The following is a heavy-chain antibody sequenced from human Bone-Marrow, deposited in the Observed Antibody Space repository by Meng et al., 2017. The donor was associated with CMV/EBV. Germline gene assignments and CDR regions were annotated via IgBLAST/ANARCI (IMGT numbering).Heavy chain of an antibody. CDR1: GFTVSSNY. V-gene: IGHV3-53*01. Sequence: GGSLRLSCAASGFTVSSNYMSWVRQAPGKGLEWVSVIYSGGSTYYADSVKGRFTISRDNSKNTLYLQMNSLRAEDTAVYYCARSDYAYDASDIWGQGTMVTVSS. CDR2: IYSGGST. D-gene: IGHD4-17*01. CDR3: ARSDYAYDASDI. J-gene: IGHJ3*02.